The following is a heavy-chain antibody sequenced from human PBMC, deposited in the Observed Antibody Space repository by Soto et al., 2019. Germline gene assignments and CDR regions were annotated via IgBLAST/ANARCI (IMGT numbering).Heavy chain of an antibody. CDR3: ARGWIAARLPRFDY. V-gene: IGHV4-34*01. D-gene: IGHD6-6*01. J-gene: IGHJ4*02. CDR1: GGSFSGYY. CDR2: INHSGST. Sequence: QVQLQQWGAGLLKPSETLSLTCAVYGGSFSGYYWSWIRQPPGKGLEWLGEINHSGSTNYNPSLKSRVTISVDTSKNQFALKLSSVTAADTAVYYCARGWIAARLPRFDYWGQGTLVTVSS.